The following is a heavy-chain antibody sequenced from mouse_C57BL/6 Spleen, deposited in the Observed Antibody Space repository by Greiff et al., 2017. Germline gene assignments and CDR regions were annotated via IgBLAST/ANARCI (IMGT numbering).Heavy chain of an antibody. V-gene: IGHV5-9*01. D-gene: IGHD1-3*01. CDR3: ARQGDFSYYAMDY. J-gene: IGHJ4*01. CDR2: ISGGGGNT. CDR1: GFTFSSYT. Sequence: EVKLMESGGGLVKPGGSLKLSCAASGFTFSSYTMSWVRQTPEKRLEWVATISGGGGNTYYPDSVKGRFTITRDNAKNTLYLQMSRLRSEDTALYYCARQGDFSYYAMDYWGQGTSGTGSS.